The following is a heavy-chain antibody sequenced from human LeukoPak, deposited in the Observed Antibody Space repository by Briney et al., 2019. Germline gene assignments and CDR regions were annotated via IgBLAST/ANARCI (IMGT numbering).Heavy chain of an antibody. CDR2: IYHSGST. Sequence: PSETLSLTCAVSGYSISSGYYWGWIRQPPGKGLEWIGSIYHSGSTYYNPSLKSRVTILVDTSKNQFSLKLSSVTAADTAVYYCARDGVGTTYYDFWSGNGFDPWGQGTLVTVSS. J-gene: IGHJ5*02. CDR1: GYSISSGYY. CDR3: ARDGVGTTYYDFWSGNGFDP. V-gene: IGHV4-38-2*02. D-gene: IGHD3-3*01.